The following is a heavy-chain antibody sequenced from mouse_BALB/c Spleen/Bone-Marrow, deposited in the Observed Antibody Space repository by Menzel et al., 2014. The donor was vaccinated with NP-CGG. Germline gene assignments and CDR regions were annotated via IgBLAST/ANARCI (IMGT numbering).Heavy chain of an antibody. V-gene: IGHV4-1*02. CDR2: INPDSSTI. J-gene: IGHJ1*01. Sequence: EVKVVESGGGLVQPGGSLKLSCAASGFDFSRYWMSWVRQAPGKGLEWIGEINPDSSTINYTPSLKDKFTISRDNAKNTLYLQMRKVRSEDTALYYCARRSYYGSLFVWGAGTTVTVSS. CDR3: ARRSYYGSLFV. D-gene: IGHD1-1*01. CDR1: GFDFSRYW.